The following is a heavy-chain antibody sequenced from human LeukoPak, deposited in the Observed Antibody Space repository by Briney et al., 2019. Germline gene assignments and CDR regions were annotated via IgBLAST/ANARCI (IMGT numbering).Heavy chain of an antibody. CDR2: INPNSGGT. CDR1: GYTFTGYY. J-gene: IGHJ4*02. D-gene: IGHD4/OR15-4a*01. CDR3: ARVAGALMTIYR. V-gene: IGHV1-2*02. Sequence: ASVKVSCKASGYTFTGYYMHWVRQAPGQGLEWMGWINPNSGGTNYAQKFQGRVTMTRDTSISTAYMELSRLRSADTAVYYCARVAGALMTIYRWGQGTLVTVSS.